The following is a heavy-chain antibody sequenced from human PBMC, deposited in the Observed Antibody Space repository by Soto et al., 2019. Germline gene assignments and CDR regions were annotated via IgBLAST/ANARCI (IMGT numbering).Heavy chain of an antibody. V-gene: IGHV3-53*01. CDR3: ASLDGSYYDPYHFDF. CDR2: IYSGGST. D-gene: IGHD1-26*01. Sequence: GGSLRLSCAASGFTVSTNYMGWVRQAPGKGLEWVSIIYSGGSTYYADSVKGRFTISRDNSKNTLYLQMNSLRAEDTAVYYCASLDGSYYDPYHFDFWGQGTLVTVSS. J-gene: IGHJ4*02. CDR1: GFTVSTNY.